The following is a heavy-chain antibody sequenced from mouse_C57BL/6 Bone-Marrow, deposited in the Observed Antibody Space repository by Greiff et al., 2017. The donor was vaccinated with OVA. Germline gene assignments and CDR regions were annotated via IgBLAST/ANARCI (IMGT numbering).Heavy chain of an antibody. J-gene: IGHJ4*01. CDR3: ARRDYGSSSYAMDY. D-gene: IGHD1-1*01. CDR2: INPSSGYT. Sequence: QVQLQQPGAELVKPGASVKMSCKASGYTFTSYTMHWVKQRPGQGLEWIGYINPSSGYTKYNQKFKDKATLTADKSSSTAYMQLSSLTSEDSAVYYCARRDYGSSSYAMDYWGQGTSVTVSS. CDR1: GYTFTSYT. V-gene: IGHV1S26*01.